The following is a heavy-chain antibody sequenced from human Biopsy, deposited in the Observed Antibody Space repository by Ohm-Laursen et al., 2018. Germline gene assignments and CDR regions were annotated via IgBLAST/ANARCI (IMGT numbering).Heavy chain of an antibody. CDR1: VEFMGTYY. Sequence: TLSLPCTVSVEFMGTYYWTWTRQPPGKGLEWIAYIYYSGTPNKNPSLKSRVTISVDTSKRQFYLELSSVTAADKAIYYCARVRGGFLEWFDYWGQGTLITVSS. CDR2: IYYSGTP. V-gene: IGHV4-59*01. CDR3: ARVRGGFLEWFDY. D-gene: IGHD3-3*01. J-gene: IGHJ5*01.